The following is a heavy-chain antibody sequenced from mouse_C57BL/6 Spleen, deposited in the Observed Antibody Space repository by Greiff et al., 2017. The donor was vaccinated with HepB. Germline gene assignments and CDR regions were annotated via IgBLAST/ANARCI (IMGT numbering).Heavy chain of an antibody. CDR3: ARWIYYDYDEYFDV. V-gene: IGHV1-55*01. Sequence: QVQLQQSGAELVKPGASVKMSCKASGYTFTSYWITWVKQRPGQGLEWIGDIYPGSGSTNYNEKFKSKATLTVDTSSSTAYMQLSSLTSEDSAVYYCARWIYYDYDEYFDVWGTGTTVTVSS. CDR1: GYTFTSYW. J-gene: IGHJ1*03. CDR2: IYPGSGST. D-gene: IGHD2-4*01.